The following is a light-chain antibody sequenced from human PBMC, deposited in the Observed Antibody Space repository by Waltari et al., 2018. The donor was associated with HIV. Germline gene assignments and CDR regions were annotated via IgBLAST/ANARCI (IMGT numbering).Light chain of an antibody. J-gene: IGKJ4*01. CDR1: QRISNY. CDR3: QQSFSVLT. Sequence: DIQMTQSTYYLSASAGDIVTITCRASQRISNYLNWYQQKPGKAPNLLIYGASNLQSGVPSRFNGSGSGTHFTLTISSLQPEDFATYYCQQSFSVLTFGGGTKVAIK. V-gene: IGKV1-39*01. CDR2: GAS.